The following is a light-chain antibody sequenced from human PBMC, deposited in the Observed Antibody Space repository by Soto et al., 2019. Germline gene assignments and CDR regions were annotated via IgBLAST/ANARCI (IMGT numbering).Light chain of an antibody. CDR1: QNINRW. CDR2: DAS. CDR3: QQYNSL. Sequence: DMQMTQSPSTLSASVGDRVTITCRASQNINRWLAWYQQRPGKAPKLLMYDASTWESGVPSRFSGSGSGTEFTLTMSSLQPDDSATYYCQQYNSLFGQGTKLEIK. V-gene: IGKV1-5*01. J-gene: IGKJ2*01.